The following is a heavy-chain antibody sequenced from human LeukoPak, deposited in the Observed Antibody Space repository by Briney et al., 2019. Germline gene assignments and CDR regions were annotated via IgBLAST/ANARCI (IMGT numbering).Heavy chain of an antibody. J-gene: IGHJ4*02. CDR1: GFIFCNSG. Sequence: PGGSLRLSCAASGFIFCNSGMHWVRQALGKGLEWVAFIRYDGSIKYYADSVNGRFTISRDNSKNTLYLQMNSLRAEDTAVYYCAKDVNTGGDYFDYWGQGALVTVSS. D-gene: IGHD1-14*01. CDR3: AKDVNTGGDYFDY. V-gene: IGHV3-30*02. CDR2: IRYDGSIK.